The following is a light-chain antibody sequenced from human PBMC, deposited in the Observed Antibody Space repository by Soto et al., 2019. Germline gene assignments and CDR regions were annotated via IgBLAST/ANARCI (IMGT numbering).Light chain of an antibody. V-gene: IGLV2-14*01. J-gene: IGLJ1*01. CDR2: DVS. CDR3: VSYTSTSTLV. CDR1: SSDVGAYNY. Sequence: QSTLTQPASVSGSPGQAITISCSGTSSDVGAYNYVSWYQQYPGKAPKLMIYDVSNRPSGVSNRFSGSKSGNTASLTISGLQAEDEADYYCVSYTSTSTLVFGTGTKVTVL.